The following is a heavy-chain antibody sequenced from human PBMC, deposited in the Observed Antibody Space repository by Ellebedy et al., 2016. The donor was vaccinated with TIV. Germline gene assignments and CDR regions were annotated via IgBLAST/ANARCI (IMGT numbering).Heavy chain of an antibody. Sequence: AASVKVSCKASGYTLTSFGISWVRQAPGQGLEWMGWISGYNGNTKYAQILQGRVTMTTDTSTSTAYMELRSLRSDDTAVYYCARVITSIGAHKIDYWGQGTLVTVSS. CDR2: ISGYNGNT. CDR3: ARVITSIGAHKIDY. D-gene: IGHD1-14*01. V-gene: IGHV1-18*01. CDR1: GYTLTSFG. J-gene: IGHJ4*02.